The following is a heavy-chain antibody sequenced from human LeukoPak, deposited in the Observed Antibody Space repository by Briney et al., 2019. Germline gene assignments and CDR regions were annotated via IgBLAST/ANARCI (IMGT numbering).Heavy chain of an antibody. CDR3: ARDPASTMVRGVITTFDY. D-gene: IGHD3-10*01. V-gene: IGHV1-2*02. CDR1: GYTFTGYY. Sequence: GASVKVSCKASGYTFTGYYMHWVRQAPGQGLEWMGWINPNSGGTNYAQKFQGGVTMTRDTSISTAYMELSRLRSDDTAVYYCARDPASTMVRGVITTFDYWGQGTLVTVSS. CDR2: INPNSGGT. J-gene: IGHJ4*02.